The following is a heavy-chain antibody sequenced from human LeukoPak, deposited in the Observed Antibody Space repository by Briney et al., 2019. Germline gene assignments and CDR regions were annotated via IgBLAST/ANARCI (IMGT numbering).Heavy chain of an antibody. J-gene: IGHJ4*02. V-gene: IGHV4-30-4*08. CDR1: GGSISSSSYY. CDR3: AREGVTMVRRHFDY. D-gene: IGHD3-10*01. CDR2: IYYSGST. Sequence: SETLSLTCTVSGGSISSSSYYWGWIRQPPGKGLEWIGYIYYSGSTYYNPSLKSRVTISVDTSENQFSLKLSSVTAADTAVYYCAREGVTMVRRHFDYWGQGTLVTVSS.